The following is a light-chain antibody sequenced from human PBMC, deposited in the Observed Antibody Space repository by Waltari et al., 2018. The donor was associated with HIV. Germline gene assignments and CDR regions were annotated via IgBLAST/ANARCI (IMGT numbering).Light chain of an antibody. CDR3: AARDDILSGSWV. CDR2: SDS. J-gene: IGLJ3*02. Sequence: HSVLTQAPSASGTLGPRFTISCSGSISNIGTNSVSWFQQLPGISPRLIIFSDSQLPAGVPDRFSASKSGTSASLAIDGLESGDEADYYCAARDDILSGSWVFGGGT. CDR1: ISNIGTNS. V-gene: IGLV1-44*01.